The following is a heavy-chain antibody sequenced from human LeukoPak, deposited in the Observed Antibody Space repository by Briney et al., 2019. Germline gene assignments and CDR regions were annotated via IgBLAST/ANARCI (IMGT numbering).Heavy chain of an antibody. Sequence: ASVKVSCKASGYTFTSDGISWVRQAPGQGLEWMGWISAYNGNTNYAQKLQGRVTMTTDTSTSTAYMELRSLRSDDTAVYYCARGTIGYCSGGSCYSLDYFDYWGQGTLVTVSS. CDR1: GYTFTSDG. CDR3: ARGTIGYCSGGSCYSLDYFDY. D-gene: IGHD2-15*01. J-gene: IGHJ4*02. CDR2: ISAYNGNT. V-gene: IGHV1-18*01.